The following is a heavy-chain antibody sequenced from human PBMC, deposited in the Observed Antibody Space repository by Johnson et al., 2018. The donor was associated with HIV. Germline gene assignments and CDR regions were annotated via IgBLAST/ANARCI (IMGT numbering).Heavy chain of an antibody. V-gene: IGHV3-7*01. CDR3: ACGHMWSAF. CDR1: GFTFKNYW. CDR2: IRQDGGEK. Sequence: VQLVESGGGLVQPGESLRLSCVVSGFTFKNYWMTWVRQAPGKGLEWVAYIRQDGGEKEYLDSVKGRFTISRDNAKNSLYLQMSSLRVEDTAVYYGACGHMWSAFWGQGTMVTVAS. D-gene: IGHD2-21*01. J-gene: IGHJ3*01.